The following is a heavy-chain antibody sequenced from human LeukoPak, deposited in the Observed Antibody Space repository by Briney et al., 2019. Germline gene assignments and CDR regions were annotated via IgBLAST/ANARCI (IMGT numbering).Heavy chain of an antibody. CDR3: ARVPDNGFGYCSGGSCYRFDP. Sequence: ASVKVSCKASGYTFTSYYMHWVRQAPGQGLEWMGIINPSGGSTSYAQKFQGRVTMTRDTSTSTAYMELSSLRSEDTAVYYCARVPDNGFGYCSGGSCYRFDPWGQGTLVTVSS. CDR1: GYTFTSYY. D-gene: IGHD2-15*01. J-gene: IGHJ5*02. CDR2: INPSGGST. V-gene: IGHV1-46*01.